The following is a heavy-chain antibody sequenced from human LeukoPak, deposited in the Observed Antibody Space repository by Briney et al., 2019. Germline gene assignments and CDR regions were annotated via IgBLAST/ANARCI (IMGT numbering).Heavy chain of an antibody. D-gene: IGHD6-13*01. Sequence: SETLSLTCTVSGFSLSSGYYWGWIRQPPGKGREWIGSIYHSGSTYYNPSLKSRVTISVDTSKNQFSLKLSSVTAADTAVYYCARDRTITSAGTIDYWGQGTLVTVSS. CDR2: IYHSGST. CDR3: ARDRTITSAGTIDY. J-gene: IGHJ4*02. V-gene: IGHV4-38-2*02. CDR1: GFSLSSGYY.